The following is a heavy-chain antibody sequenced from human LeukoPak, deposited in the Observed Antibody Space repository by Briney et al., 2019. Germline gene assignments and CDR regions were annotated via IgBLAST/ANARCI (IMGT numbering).Heavy chain of an antibody. CDR3: AREVVVVPAAARYFDL. CDR1: GYTFTSYY. CDR2: INPSGGST. J-gene: IGHJ2*01. Sequence: ASVKVSCKASGYTFTSYYMHWVRQAPGQGLEWMGIINPSGGSTSYAQKFQGRVTMTRDTSTSTVYMELSSLRSEDTAVYYCAREVVVVPAAARYFDLWGRGTLVTVSS. D-gene: IGHD2-2*01. V-gene: IGHV1-46*01.